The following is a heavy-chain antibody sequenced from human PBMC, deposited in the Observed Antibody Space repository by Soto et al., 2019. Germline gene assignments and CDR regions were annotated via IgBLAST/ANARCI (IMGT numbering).Heavy chain of an antibody. Sequence: PGGSLRLSWAASGFTFSSYSMNRVRQAPGKGLEWVSYISSSSSTIYYADSVKGRFTISRDNAKNSLYLQMNSLRDADTAVYYCARVVTRFDYCDQGTLVTVSS. CDR3: ARVVTRFDY. D-gene: IGHD3-16*02. J-gene: IGHJ4*02. CDR2: ISSSSSTI. CDR1: GFTFSSYS. V-gene: IGHV3-48*02.